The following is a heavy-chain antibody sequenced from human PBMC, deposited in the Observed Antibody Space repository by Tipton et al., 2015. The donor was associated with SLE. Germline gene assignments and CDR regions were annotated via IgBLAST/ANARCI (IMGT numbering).Heavy chain of an antibody. J-gene: IGHJ4*02. V-gene: IGHV4-61*02. D-gene: IGHD2-2*01. CDR3: ARDLAYCSSTSCFDYFDY. CDR2: IYTSGST. Sequence: LRLSCTVSGGSISSGSYYWSWIRQPAGKGLEWIGRIYTSGSTNYNPSLKSRVTISEDTSKNQFSLKLSSVTAADTAVYYCARDLAYCSSTSCFDYFDYWGQGTLVTVSS. CDR1: GGSISSGSYY.